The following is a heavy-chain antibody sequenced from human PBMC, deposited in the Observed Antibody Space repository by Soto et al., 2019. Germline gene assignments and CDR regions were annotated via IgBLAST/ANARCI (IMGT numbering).Heavy chain of an antibody. CDR1: GGTFSSYA. CDR2: IIPIFGTA. J-gene: IGHJ6*02. D-gene: IGHD2-2*02. CDR3: ARDQDIVVVPAAIGYYGMDV. V-gene: IGHV1-69*01. Sequence: QVQLVQSGAEVKKPGSSVKVSCKASGGTFSSYAISWVRQAPGQGLEWMGGIIPIFGTANYAQKFQGRVTITADESTSTAYMELSSLRSEDTAVYYCARDQDIVVVPAAIGYYGMDVWGQGTTVTVSS.